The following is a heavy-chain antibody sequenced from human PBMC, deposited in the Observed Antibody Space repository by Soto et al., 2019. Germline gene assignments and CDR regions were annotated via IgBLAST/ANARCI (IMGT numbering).Heavy chain of an antibody. CDR3: ARGYCSGGNCYSGMDV. CDR1: GGTFSTHA. D-gene: IGHD2-15*01. Sequence: GASVKVSCKASGGTFSTHAIIWVRQAPGHGPEGMGGIIPISGTTYYTQKFQGRVTITADEPTSTAFMELSSLKSEDTAVFYCARGYCSGGNCYSGMDVWGQGTMVTVSS. CDR2: IIPISGTT. V-gene: IGHV1-69*13. J-gene: IGHJ6*02.